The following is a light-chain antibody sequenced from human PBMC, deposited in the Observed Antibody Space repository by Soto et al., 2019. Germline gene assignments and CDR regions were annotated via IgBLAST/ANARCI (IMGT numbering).Light chain of an antibody. CDR1: LSISSH. CDR2: DAS. CDR3: QQRSNWPLT. Sequence: EIVLTQSPATLSLSPGERATLSCRASLSISSHLAWYQQKPGQAPRLLIYDASNRAPGIPARFSGSGSGTDFTLTISSLEPEDFAVYYCQQRSNWPLTFGGGTKVEIK. J-gene: IGKJ4*01. V-gene: IGKV3-11*01.